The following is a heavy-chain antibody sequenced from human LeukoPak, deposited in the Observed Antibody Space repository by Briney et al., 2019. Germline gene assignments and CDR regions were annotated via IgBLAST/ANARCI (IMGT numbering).Heavy chain of an antibody. CDR2: IYYSGST. J-gene: IGHJ4*02. D-gene: IGHD3-3*01. CDR1: GGSISSGSYY. Sequence: PSETLSLTCTVSGGSISSGSYYWSWIQQPAGKGLEWIGRIYYSGSTYYNPSLKSRVTISVDTSKNQFSLKLSSVTAADTAVCYCARQDLSIFGVVLPPDYWGQGTLVTVSS. CDR3: ARQDLSIFGVVLPPDY. V-gene: IGHV4-39*01.